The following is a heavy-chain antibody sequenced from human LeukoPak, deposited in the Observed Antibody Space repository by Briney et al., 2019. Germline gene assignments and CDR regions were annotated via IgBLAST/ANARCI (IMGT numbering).Heavy chain of an antibody. V-gene: IGHV3-30*18. CDR1: GFTFSSYG. J-gene: IGHJ4*02. Sequence: PGRSLRLSCAASGFTFSSYGMHWVRQAPGKGLERVAVISYDGSNKYYADSVKGRFTISRDNSKNTLYLQMNSLRAEDTAVYYCAKDFGCSSTSCYPYFDYWGQGTLVTVSS. D-gene: IGHD2-2*01. CDR2: ISYDGSNK. CDR3: AKDFGCSSTSCYPYFDY.